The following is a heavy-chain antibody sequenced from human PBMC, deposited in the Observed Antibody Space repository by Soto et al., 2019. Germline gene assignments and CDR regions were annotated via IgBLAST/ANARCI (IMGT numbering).Heavy chain of an antibody. CDR3: ARDRLPAAGYYYYGMDV. CDR2: IWYDGSNK. CDR1: GFTFSSYG. J-gene: IGHJ6*02. V-gene: IGHV3-33*01. Sequence: QVQLVESGGGVVQPGRSLRLSCAASGFTFSSYGMHWVRQAPGKGLEWVAVIWYDGSNKYYADSVKGRFTISRDNSKNTLYLQMNSLRVEDTAVYYCARDRLPAAGYYYYGMDVWGQGTTVTVSS. D-gene: IGHD6-13*01.